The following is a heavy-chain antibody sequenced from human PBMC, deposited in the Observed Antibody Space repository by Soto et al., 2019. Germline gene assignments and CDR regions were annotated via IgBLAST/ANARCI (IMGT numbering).Heavy chain of an antibody. CDR3: PRRRDGYTGVWFDP. Sequence: PSETLSLTCTVSGAPISSFYWSGIRQTPGKGLEWIGHIYYSGSTNYNPSLSSRVTISLDTSKNQFSLNLNSVTAEDTAVYYCPRRRDGYTGVWFDPWGQGTLVTVSS. CDR2: IYYSGST. V-gene: IGHV4-59*01. D-gene: IGHD5-12*01. J-gene: IGHJ5*02. CDR1: GAPISSFY.